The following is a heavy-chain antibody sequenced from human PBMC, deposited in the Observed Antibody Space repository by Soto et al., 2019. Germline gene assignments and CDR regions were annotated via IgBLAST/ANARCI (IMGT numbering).Heavy chain of an antibody. D-gene: IGHD6-13*01. CDR2: IDWDDDK. Sequence: SGPKRENHTHPHTMTFTFSGFALSNSGTCASLIRHRPGKALECLALIDWDDDKHYNTSLKTRLTISKDSSKNQVVLKMTNMDPVDTATYFCARMYLELRIAAHNYYYGMDVWGQGTTVT. V-gene: IGHV2-70*01. CDR3: ARMYLELRIAAHNYYYGMDV. CDR1: GFALSNSGTC. J-gene: IGHJ6*02.